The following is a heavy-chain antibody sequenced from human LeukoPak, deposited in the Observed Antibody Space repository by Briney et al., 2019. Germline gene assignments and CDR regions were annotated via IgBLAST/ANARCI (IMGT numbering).Heavy chain of an antibody. Sequence: GGSLRLSCAASGFTFSNYAMHWVRQAPGKGLEWVALISYDGSNKYYADSVKGRFTISRDNSKNTLYLQMNSLRAEDTAVYHCAKEIYYDSTGPQYWGQGTLVTVSS. CDR2: ISYDGSNK. CDR3: AKEIYYDSTGPQY. V-gene: IGHV3-30*18. CDR1: GFTFSNYA. D-gene: IGHD3-22*01. J-gene: IGHJ4*02.